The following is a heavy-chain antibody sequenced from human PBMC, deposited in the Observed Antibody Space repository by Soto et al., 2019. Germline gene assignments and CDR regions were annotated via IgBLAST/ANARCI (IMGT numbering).Heavy chain of an antibody. J-gene: IGHJ4*02. D-gene: IGHD3-10*01. CDR3: ARDLGGGFGELLSNFDY. V-gene: IGHV3-7*01. CDR1: GFTFSSYW. Sequence: GGSLRLSCAASGFTFSSYWMSWVRQAPGKGLEWVANIKQDGSEKYYVDSVKGRFTISRDNAKNSLYLQMNSLRAEDTAVYYCARDLGGGFGELLSNFDYWGQGTLVTVSS. CDR2: IKQDGSEK.